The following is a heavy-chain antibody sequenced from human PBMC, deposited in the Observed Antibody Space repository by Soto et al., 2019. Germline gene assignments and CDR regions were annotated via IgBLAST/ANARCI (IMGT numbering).Heavy chain of an antibody. J-gene: IGHJ4*02. V-gene: IGHV3-9*01. CDR3: AKDIGEFSYYYCIGYYYAYYFDF. CDR2: ISWNSGSI. Sequence: EVQLVESGGGLVQPGRSLRLSCAASGFTFDDYAMHWVRQAPGKGLEWVSGISWNSGSIGYADSVKGRFTISRDNAKKSQHLQMTGLEPADTAVYYCAKDIGEFSYYYCIGYYYAYYFDFWGQGTLVTGSS. D-gene: IGHD3-22*01. CDR1: GFTFDDYA.